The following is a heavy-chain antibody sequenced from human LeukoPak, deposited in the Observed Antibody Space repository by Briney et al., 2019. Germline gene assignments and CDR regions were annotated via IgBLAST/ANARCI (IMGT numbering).Heavy chain of an antibody. CDR3: AKTITIFGVDLPDY. D-gene: IGHD3-3*01. CDR2: ISGRGGSI. Sequence: PGGSLRLSCVASGFTFNNYAMNWVRRAPGKGLEWVSGISGRGGSIYYGDSVKGRFTISRDNPKNTLYLQMNSLRAEDTALYYCAKTITIFGVDLPDYWGQGTLVTVSS. CDR1: GFTFNNYA. J-gene: IGHJ4*02. V-gene: IGHV3-23*01.